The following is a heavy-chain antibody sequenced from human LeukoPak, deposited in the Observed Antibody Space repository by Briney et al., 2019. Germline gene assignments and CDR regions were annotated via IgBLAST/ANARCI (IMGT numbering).Heavy chain of an antibody. D-gene: IGHD3-3*01. CDR2: ISYDGSNK. CDR1: GFTFSSYG. V-gene: IGHV3-30*03. J-gene: IGHJ4*02. Sequence: PGGSLRLSCAASGFTFSSYGMHWVRQAPGKGLEWVAVISYDGSNKYYADSVKGRFTISRDNSKNTLYLQMNSLRAEDTAVYYCARARTPYDFWADFDYWGQGTLVTVSS. CDR3: ARARTPYDFWADFDY.